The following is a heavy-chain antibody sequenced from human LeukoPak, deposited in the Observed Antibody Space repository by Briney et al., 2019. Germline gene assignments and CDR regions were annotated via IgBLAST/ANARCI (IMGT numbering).Heavy chain of an antibody. J-gene: IGHJ5*02. Sequence: GGSLRLSCAASGFSVSTNYMSWVRQAPGKGLEWVSVIFAGDRTYYPDSVKGRFIISRDKSKNTVYLQMNSLRFEDTAMYYCARNWFDPWGQGTLVTVSS. CDR2: IFAGDRT. CDR3: ARNWFDP. V-gene: IGHV3-53*05. CDR1: GFSVSTNY.